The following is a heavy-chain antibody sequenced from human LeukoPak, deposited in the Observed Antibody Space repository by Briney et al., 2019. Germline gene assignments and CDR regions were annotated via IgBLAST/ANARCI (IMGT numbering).Heavy chain of an antibody. D-gene: IGHD2-2*01. CDR2: IRSKANSYAT. Sequence: GGSLRLSCAASGFTFSGSAMHWVRQASGKGLEWVGRIRSKANSYATAYAASVKGRFTISRDDSKNTAYLQMNSLKTEDTAVYYCTIGSTSIGYWGQGTLVTVSS. J-gene: IGHJ4*02. V-gene: IGHV3-73*01. CDR1: GFTFSGSA. CDR3: TIGSTSIGY.